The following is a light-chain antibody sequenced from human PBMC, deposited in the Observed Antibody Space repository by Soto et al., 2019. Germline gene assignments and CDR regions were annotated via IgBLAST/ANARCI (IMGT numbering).Light chain of an antibody. J-gene: IGKJ3*01. V-gene: IGKV1-39*01. CDR3: QQSYSTPLFT. CDR2: AAS. Sequence: DIQMTQSPSSLSASVGDRDTITCRASQSISSYLNWYQQKPGKAPKLLIYAASSLQSGVPSRFSGSGSGTDFPLTISSLQPEDFATYYCQQSYSTPLFTFGPGTKVDIK. CDR1: QSISSY.